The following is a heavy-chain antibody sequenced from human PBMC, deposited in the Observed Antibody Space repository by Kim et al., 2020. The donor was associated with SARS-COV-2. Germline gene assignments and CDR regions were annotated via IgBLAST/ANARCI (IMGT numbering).Heavy chain of an antibody. V-gene: IGHV3-21*01. CDR3: ARVFRAPPYGDYDYFDY. J-gene: IGHJ4*02. Sequence: VKGRFTISKGNAKNSLYLQMNSLRAEDTAVYYCARVFRAPPYGDYDYFDYWGQGTLVTVSS. D-gene: IGHD4-17*01.